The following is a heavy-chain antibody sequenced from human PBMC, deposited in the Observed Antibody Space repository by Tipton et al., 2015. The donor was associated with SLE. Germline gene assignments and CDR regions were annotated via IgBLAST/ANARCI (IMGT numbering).Heavy chain of an antibody. Sequence: SLRLSCAASGFTFNNNWMTWVRQAPGKGLEWVAHIKEDGSEEFYVDSVRGRFFISRDNGKNSLFLQMNSLRAEDTAVYYCARDRGYYGSGSYAFDIWGQGTMVTVSS. V-gene: IGHV3-7*01. CDR1: GFTFNNNW. CDR2: IKEDGSEE. CDR3: ARDRGYYGSGSYAFDI. D-gene: IGHD3-10*01. J-gene: IGHJ3*02.